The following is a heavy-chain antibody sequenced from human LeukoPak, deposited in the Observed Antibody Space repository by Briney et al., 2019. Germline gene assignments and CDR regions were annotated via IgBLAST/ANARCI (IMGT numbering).Heavy chain of an antibody. Sequence: SETLSLTCAVYGGSFSGYYWSWIRQPPGKGLEWIGEINHSGSTNYNPSLKSRVTISVDTSKNQFSLKLSSVTAADTAVYYFARGPGSSSWYTYPAGGWFDPWGQGTLVTVSS. CDR3: ARGPGSSSWYTYPAGGWFDP. V-gene: IGHV4-34*01. CDR2: INHSGST. J-gene: IGHJ5*02. CDR1: GGSFSGYY. D-gene: IGHD6-13*01.